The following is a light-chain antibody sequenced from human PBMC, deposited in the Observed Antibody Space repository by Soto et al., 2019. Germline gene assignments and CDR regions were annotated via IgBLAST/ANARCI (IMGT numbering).Light chain of an antibody. CDR1: QSVSSNF. CDR2: GAS. Sequence: IVLTQSPGTLSLSPGERATLSCRASQSVSSNFLVWYQQKPGQVPRLLIYGASNRATGIPDRFTASGSGKDFTLTISRLEPEDFAVYYCQHYVDSMWTFGQGTKV. J-gene: IGKJ1*01. V-gene: IGKV3-20*01. CDR3: QHYVDSMWT.